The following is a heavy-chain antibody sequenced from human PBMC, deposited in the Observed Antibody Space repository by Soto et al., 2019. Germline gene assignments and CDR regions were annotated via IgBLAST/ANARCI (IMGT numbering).Heavy chain of an antibody. D-gene: IGHD3-3*01. J-gene: IGHJ4*02. Sequence: PGGSLRLSCADSGLTFNNYDMNWVRQAPGKGLEWVSYISSSSTYKYYADSVKGRFTISRDNAKNSLYLQMNSLRAEDTALYYCAAQEIGTTFGVVIVHWGQGTLVTVSS. CDR3: AAQEIGTTFGVVIVH. CDR2: ISSSSTYK. CDR1: GLTFNNYD. V-gene: IGHV3-21*01.